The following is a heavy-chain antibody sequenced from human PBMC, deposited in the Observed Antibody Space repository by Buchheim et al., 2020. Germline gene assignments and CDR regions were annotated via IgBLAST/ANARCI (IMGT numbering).Heavy chain of an antibody. V-gene: IGHV3-30*18. CDR3: AKTRLDGTTFQYYFDY. CDR2: ISYDGSNK. J-gene: IGHJ4*02. CDR1: GFTFSSYG. D-gene: IGHD1-7*01. Sequence: VQLVESGGGVVQPGRSLRLSCAASGFTFSSYGMHWVRQAPGKGLEWVAVISYDGSNKYYADSVKGRFTISRDNSKNTLYLQMNSLRAEDTAVYYCAKTRLDGTTFQYYFDYWGQGTL.